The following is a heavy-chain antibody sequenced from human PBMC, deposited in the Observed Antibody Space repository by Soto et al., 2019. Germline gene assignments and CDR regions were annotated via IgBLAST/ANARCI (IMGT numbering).Heavy chain of an antibody. Sequence: EVQLVESGGGLVQPGGSLRLSCVVSGFTVSNNYMSWVRQAPGKGLEWVSVIYSGGSTSYINSVKGRFTISRYNSKNTVYLQMNSLRAEDTAVYYCARPDTVRGVSYWGQGTLVTVSS. CDR3: ARPDTVRGVSY. V-gene: IGHV3-66*01. CDR1: GFTVSNNY. D-gene: IGHD3-10*01. CDR2: IYSGGST. J-gene: IGHJ4*02.